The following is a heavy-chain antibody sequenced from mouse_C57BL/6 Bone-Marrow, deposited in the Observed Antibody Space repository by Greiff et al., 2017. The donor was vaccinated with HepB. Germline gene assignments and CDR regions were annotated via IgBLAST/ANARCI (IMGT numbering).Heavy chain of an antibody. D-gene: IGHD4-1*02. J-gene: IGHJ4*01. Sequence: QVQLQQSGAELVRPGPSVKVSCKASGYAFTNYLIEWVKQRPGQGLEWIGVINPGSGGTNYNEKFKGKATLTADKSSSTAYMQLSSLTSEDSAVYFCARGPASTGPYYAMDYWGQGTSVTVSS. CDR2: INPGSGGT. CDR3: ARGPASTGPYYAMDY. CDR1: GYAFTNYL. V-gene: IGHV1-54*01.